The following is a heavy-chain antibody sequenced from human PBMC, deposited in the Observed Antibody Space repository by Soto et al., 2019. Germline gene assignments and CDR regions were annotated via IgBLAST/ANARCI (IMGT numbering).Heavy chain of an antibody. CDR2: INNDGSNT. Sequence: VGSLRLSCVASGFTLSSYWMHWVRQAPGKGLVWVSHINNDGSNTNYADSVKGRFTISRDNAKNTLYLQMNSLRAEDTAVYYCARDVSLVFDPWGQGTLVTVSS. V-gene: IGHV3-74*01. CDR1: GFTLSSYW. J-gene: IGHJ5*02. D-gene: IGHD2-8*02. CDR3: ARDVSLVFDP.